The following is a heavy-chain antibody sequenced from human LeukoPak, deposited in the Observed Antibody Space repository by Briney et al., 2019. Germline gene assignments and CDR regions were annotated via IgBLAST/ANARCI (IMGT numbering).Heavy chain of an antibody. CDR3: AKDMPRYYDSSGYYN. J-gene: IGHJ4*02. V-gene: IGHV3-30*18. D-gene: IGHD3-22*01. CDR2: ISYDGSNK. Sequence: ISYDGSNKYYADSVKGRFTISRDNSKNTLYLQMNSLRAEDTAVYYCAKDMPRYYDSSGYYNWGQGTLVTVSS.